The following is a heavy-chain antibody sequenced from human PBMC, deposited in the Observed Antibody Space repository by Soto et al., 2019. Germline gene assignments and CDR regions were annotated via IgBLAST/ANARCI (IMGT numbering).Heavy chain of an antibody. J-gene: IGHJ6*02. CDR3: ARDGAAAGFVLGYYYGMDV. CDR2: IYYSGST. Sequence: PSETLSLTCTVSGGSISSYYWSWIRQPPGKGLEWIGYIYYSGSTNYNPSLKSRVTISVDTSKNQFSLKLSSVTAADTAVYYCARDGAAAGFVLGYYYGMDVWGQGTTVTVSS. V-gene: IGHV4-59*01. D-gene: IGHD6-13*01. CDR1: GGSISSYY.